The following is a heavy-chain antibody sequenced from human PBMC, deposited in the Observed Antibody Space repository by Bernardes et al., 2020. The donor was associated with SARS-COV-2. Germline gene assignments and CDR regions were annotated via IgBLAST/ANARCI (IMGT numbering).Heavy chain of an antibody. J-gene: IGHJ4*02. D-gene: IGHD4-17*01. Sequence: GSLRLSCAASGFTFNDYGMSWVRQAPGKGLEWVSGINWNGGSTGYADSVKGRFTISRDNAKNSLYLQMNSLRAEDTALYYCARDGSTVPKGDYFDYWGQGTLVTVSS. CDR1: GFTFNDYG. CDR3: ARDGSTVPKGDYFDY. V-gene: IGHV3-20*04. CDR2: INWNGGST.